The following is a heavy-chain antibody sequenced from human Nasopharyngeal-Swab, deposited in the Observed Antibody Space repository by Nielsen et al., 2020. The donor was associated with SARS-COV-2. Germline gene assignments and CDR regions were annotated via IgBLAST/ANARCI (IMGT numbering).Heavy chain of an antibody. CDR1: GYTLTELS. D-gene: IGHD4-17*01. V-gene: IGHV1-24*01. Sequence: ASVKVSCKVSGYTLTELSMHWVRQAPGKGLEWMGGFDPEDDETIYAQKIQGRVTMTEDTSTDTAYMELSSLRSEDTAVYYCATVYGDYPLSGLRYWGQGTLVAVSS. CDR2: FDPEDDET. J-gene: IGHJ4*02. CDR3: ATVYGDYPLSGLRY.